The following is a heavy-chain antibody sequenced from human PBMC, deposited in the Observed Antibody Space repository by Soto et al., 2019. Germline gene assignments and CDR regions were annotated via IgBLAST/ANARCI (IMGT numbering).Heavy chain of an antibody. J-gene: IGHJ4*02. Sequence: LSLTCTVSGGSISSYYWSWIRQPPGKGLEWIGYIYYSGSTNYNPSLKSRVTISVDTSKNQFSLKLSSVTAADTAVYYCAIGGSGSYYNPYYFDYWGQGTLVTVSS. CDR1: GGSISSYY. CDR3: AIGGSGSYYNPYYFDY. CDR2: IYYSGST. V-gene: IGHV4-59*01. D-gene: IGHD3-10*01.